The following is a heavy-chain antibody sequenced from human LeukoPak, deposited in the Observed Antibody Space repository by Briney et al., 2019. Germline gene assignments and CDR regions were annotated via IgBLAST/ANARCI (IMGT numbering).Heavy chain of an antibody. V-gene: IGHV3-30*02. CDR1: GFTFRNSD. Sequence: GGSLRLSCAASGFTFRNSDMHWVRQAPGKGPEWVAFIQADGGNKYYADSVKGRFTISRDNSKNTRYLQMRSLRAEDTAVYYCAKDEGPSVDGDYFDYWGQGSLVTVSS. CDR3: AKDEGPSVDGDYFDY. J-gene: IGHJ4*02. D-gene: IGHD3-10*01. CDR2: IQADGGNK.